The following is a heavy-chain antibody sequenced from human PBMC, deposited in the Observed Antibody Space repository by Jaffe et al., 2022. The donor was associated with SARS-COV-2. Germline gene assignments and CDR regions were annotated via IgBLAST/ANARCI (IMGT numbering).Heavy chain of an antibody. CDR1: DGSFSGYY. Sequence: QVQLQQWGAGLLKPSETLSLTCAVYDGSFSGYYWSWIRQPPGKGLEWIGEINHSGSTNYNPSLKSRVTISVDTSKNQFSLKLSSVTAADTAVYYCARAHRGASGSPKPSYYMAVWGKGTTVTVSS. V-gene: IGHV4-34*01. D-gene: IGHD3-10*01. J-gene: IGHJ6*03. CDR2: INHSGST. CDR3: ARAHRGASGSPKPSYYMAV.